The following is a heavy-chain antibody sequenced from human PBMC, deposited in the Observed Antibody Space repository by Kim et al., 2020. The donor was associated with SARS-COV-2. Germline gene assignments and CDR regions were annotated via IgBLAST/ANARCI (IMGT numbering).Heavy chain of an antibody. CDR2: IIPMFGTA. CDR3: ARDLGEAATQHFYYGLDV. CDR1: GGSFSTYS. J-gene: IGHJ6*02. D-gene: IGHD1-26*01. V-gene: IGHV1-69*13. Sequence: SVKVSCKASGGSFSTYSISWVRQAPGQGLEWMGGIIPMFGTANYAQSFQGRVTITADESMITAYMELSSLRSDDTAIYYCARDLGEAATQHFYYGLDVWGQGTTVTVSS.